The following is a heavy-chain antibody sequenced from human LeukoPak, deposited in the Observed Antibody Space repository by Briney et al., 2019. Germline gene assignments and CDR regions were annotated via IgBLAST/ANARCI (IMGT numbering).Heavy chain of an antibody. J-gene: IGHJ4*02. V-gene: IGHV4-30-4*08. CDR2: IYYSGST. CDR1: GGSISSGDNY. Sequence: SETLSLTCTVSGGSISSGDNYWSWIRQPPGKGLEWIGYIYYSGSTYYNPSLKSRVTISVDTSKNQFSLKLSSVTAADTAVYYCARTRRDYFDYWGQGTLVTVSS. CDR3: ARTRRDYFDY.